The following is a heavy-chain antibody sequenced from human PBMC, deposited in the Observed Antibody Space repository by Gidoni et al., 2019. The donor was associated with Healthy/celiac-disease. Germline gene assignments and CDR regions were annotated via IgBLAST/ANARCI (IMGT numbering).Heavy chain of an antibody. Sequence: QVQLVQSGAEVKKPGSSVKVSCKASGGTFSSYAISWVRQAPGQGLEWMGGIIPIFGTANYAQKFQGRVTITADESTSTAYMELSSLRSEDTAVYYCARDRGPGGGYDSRNFYYYYGMDVWGQGTTVTVSS. CDR2: IIPIFGTA. CDR3: ARDRGPGGGYDSRNFYYYYGMDV. J-gene: IGHJ6*02. D-gene: IGHD5-12*01. CDR1: GGTFSSYA. V-gene: IGHV1-69*01.